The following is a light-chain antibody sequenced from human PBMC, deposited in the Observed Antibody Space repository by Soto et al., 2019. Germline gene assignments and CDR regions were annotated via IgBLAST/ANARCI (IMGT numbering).Light chain of an antibody. Sequence: DVVMTQSPLSLSVTLGQPASISCRSSQGLVYSDGNTFLNWFHQRPGQSPRRLIYQVSNRDSGVQDRFSGSASGTDYTLTISGVEAEDVGIYYCVQGTHWPWTFGQGNKVEIK. CDR3: VQGTHWPWT. J-gene: IGKJ1*01. CDR1: QGLVYSDGNTF. CDR2: QVS. V-gene: IGKV2-30*01.